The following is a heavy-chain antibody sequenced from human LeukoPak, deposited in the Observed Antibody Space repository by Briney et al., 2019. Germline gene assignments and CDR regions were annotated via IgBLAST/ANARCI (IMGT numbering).Heavy chain of an antibody. Sequence: GSLRLSCAASGFTFSSYSMNWVRQAPGKGLEWIGEINHSGSTNYNPSLKSRVTISVDTSKNQFSLKLSSVTAADTAVYYCARGLGGCSGGSCYLYYYYYMDVWGKGTTVIVSS. CDR1: GFTFSSYS. CDR2: INHSGST. D-gene: IGHD2-15*01. CDR3: ARGLGGCSGGSCYLYYYYYMDV. J-gene: IGHJ6*03. V-gene: IGHV4-34*01.